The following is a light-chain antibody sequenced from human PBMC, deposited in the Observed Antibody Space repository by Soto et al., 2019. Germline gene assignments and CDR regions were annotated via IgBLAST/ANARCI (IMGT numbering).Light chain of an antibody. CDR1: QSLLHSNGNTY. CDR2: LGS. CDR3: MQALQTPWT. Sequence: DIVMTQSPLSLPVTPGEPATISCRSSQSLLHSNGNTYLDWYLQKPGQSPQLLIYLGSNRASGVPDRFSGSGSGTDFTLKISGVEAEDVGVYYCMQALQTPWTFGQGTKVEIK. J-gene: IGKJ1*01. V-gene: IGKV2-28*01.